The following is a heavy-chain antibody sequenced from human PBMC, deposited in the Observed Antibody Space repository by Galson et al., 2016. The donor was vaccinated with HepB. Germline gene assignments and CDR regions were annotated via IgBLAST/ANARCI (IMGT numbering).Heavy chain of an antibody. V-gene: IGHV5-51*01. CDR1: GYIFANYW. Sequence: GAEVTKPGESLQISCKGSGYIFANYWIAWVRQMPGKGLEWMGIIYPGDSDTRYSPSFQGQVTMSADKSSSTAFLQWSSLKASDTAIYYCARRNTYYDGSGSHPRGFDPWGQGTLVTVSS. D-gene: IGHD3-10*01. CDR3: ARRNTYYDGSGSHPRGFDP. J-gene: IGHJ5*02. CDR2: IYPGDSDT.